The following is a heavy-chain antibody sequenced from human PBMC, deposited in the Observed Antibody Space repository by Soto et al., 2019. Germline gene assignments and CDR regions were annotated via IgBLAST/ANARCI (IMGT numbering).Heavy chain of an antibody. CDR2: IIPIFGTA. CDR1: GGTFISYT. V-gene: IGHV1-69*06. Sequence: SVKGSCKASGGTFISYTIRWEQQAPGQGLEWMGGIIPIFGTANYAQKFQGRVKITADKSTSTAYMELSSLRSEDTAVYYCARNNGSPYYYGMQVWGQGTTVTVSS. CDR3: ARNNGSPYYYGMQV. J-gene: IGHJ6*02. D-gene: IGHD2-8*01.